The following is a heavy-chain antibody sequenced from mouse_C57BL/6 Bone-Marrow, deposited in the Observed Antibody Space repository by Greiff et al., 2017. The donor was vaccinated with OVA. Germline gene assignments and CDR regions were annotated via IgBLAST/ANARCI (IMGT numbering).Heavy chain of an antibody. CDR2: ISNGGGST. Sequence: EVQRVESGGGLVQPGGSLKLSCAASGFTFSDYYMYWVRQTPEKRLEWVAYISNGGGSTYYPDTVKGRVTISRDNAKNTLYLQMSRLKSEDTAMYYCARHKSSYGYFDYWGQGTTLTVSS. V-gene: IGHV5-12*01. J-gene: IGHJ2*01. D-gene: IGHD1-1*01. CDR3: ARHKSSYGYFDY. CDR1: GFTFSDYY.